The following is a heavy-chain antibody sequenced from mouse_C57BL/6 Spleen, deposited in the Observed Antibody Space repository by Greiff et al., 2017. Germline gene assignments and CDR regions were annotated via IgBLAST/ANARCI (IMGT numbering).Heavy chain of an antibody. V-gene: IGHV1-53*01. CDR3: ARSGSSSPAWFAY. D-gene: IGHD1-1*01. J-gene: IGHJ3*01. CDR2: INPSNGGT. Sequence: LQEPGTELVKPGASVKLSCKASGYTFTSYWMHWVKQRPGQGLEWIGNINPSNGGTNYNEKFKSKATLTVDKSSSTAYMQLSSLTSEDSAVYYCARSGSSSPAWFAYWGQGTLVTVSA. CDR1: GYTFTSYW.